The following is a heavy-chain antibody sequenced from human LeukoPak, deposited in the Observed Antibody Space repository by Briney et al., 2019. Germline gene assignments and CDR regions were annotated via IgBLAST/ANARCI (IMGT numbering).Heavy chain of an antibody. CDR3: AKDRANWAIDD. V-gene: IGHV3-48*01. D-gene: IGHD2-2*02. CDR2: IGGDGVA. J-gene: IGHJ4*02. CDR1: GFTFSNYA. Sequence: GGSLRLSCAASGFTFSNYAMNWVRQAPGKGLEWVSYIGGDGVAFYADSVKGRFTMSKDDARKSLYLQMSSLRVEDTALYYCAKDRANWAIDDRGQGTLVTVSS.